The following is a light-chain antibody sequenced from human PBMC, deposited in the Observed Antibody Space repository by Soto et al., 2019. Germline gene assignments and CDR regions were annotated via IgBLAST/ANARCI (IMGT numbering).Light chain of an antibody. Sequence: QSVLTQPASASGSPGQSITISCTGTSSDVGGYNYVSWYQQHPGKAPKLMIYEVSNRPSGVSNRFSGSKSGNTASLTISGLQAEDEADYYCSSYTSSSTPVVFGGGTKPPS. CDR2: EVS. V-gene: IGLV2-14*01. CDR1: SSDVGGYNY. J-gene: IGLJ2*01. CDR3: SSYTSSSTPVV.